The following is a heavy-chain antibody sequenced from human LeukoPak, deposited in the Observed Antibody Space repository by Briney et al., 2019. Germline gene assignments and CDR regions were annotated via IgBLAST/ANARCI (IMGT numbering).Heavy chain of an antibody. CDR3: ARGPNSNWSGLDF. D-gene: IGHD6-6*01. J-gene: IGHJ4*02. CDR1: GFSFSGHW. CDR2: ISPTGSTT. Sequence: GGSLRLSCTASGFSFSGHWMHWARQLPGKGLVWVSRISPTGSTTSYADSVNGRFTVSRDNAKNTLYLQVNNLRAEDTAVYYCARGPNSNWSGLDFWGQGTLLTVSS. V-gene: IGHV3-74*01.